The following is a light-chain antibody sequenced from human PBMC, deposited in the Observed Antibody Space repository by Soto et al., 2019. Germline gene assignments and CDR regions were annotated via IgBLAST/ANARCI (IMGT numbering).Light chain of an antibody. CDR2: RTS. CDR1: QNVGGD. CDR3: QEYNGRSS. Sequence: EGVTTQSPATLSVSPGERATLSCRASQNVGGDLAWYQQKPGQAPRLLIYRTSTRANGTPVRFSSSGSGTEFTLTISSLQSEDFAVYYCQEYNGRSSFGQGTKVEMK. V-gene: IGKV3-15*01. J-gene: IGKJ1*01.